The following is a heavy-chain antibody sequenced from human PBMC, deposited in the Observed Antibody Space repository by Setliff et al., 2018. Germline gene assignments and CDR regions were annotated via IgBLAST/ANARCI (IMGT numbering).Heavy chain of an antibody. Sequence: GGSLRLSCAASGFTFSNSWMSWVRQAPGKGLEWVANIKQDGSEKYYVDSVKGRFTISRDNAKNSLYLQMSSLRAEDTAVYYCARRYNFWSGYFDYWGQGTLVTV. CDR2: IKQDGSEK. CDR1: GFTFSNSW. J-gene: IGHJ4*02. CDR3: ARRYNFWSGYFDY. D-gene: IGHD3-3*01. V-gene: IGHV3-7*01.